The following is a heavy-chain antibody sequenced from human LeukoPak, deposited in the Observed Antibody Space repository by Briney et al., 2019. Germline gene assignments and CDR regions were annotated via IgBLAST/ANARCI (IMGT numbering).Heavy chain of an antibody. CDR2: INPNHGDT. V-gene: IGHV1-2*02. D-gene: IGHD3-10*01. J-gene: IGHJ5*02. CDR3: ARDGRGSRSSWFDP. Sequence: ASVKVSCKASGYTFTGYYMHWVRQAPGQGLEWMGWINPNHGDTNYAQKFQDRVSMTRDTSISTAYMHLSRLRSADTAVYYCARDGRGSRSSWFDPWGQGALVIVSS. CDR1: GYTFTGYY.